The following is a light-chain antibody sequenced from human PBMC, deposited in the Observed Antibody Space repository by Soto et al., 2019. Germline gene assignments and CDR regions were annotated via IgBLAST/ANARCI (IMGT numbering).Light chain of an antibody. CDR3: CSYTGSSNV. Sequence: QSVLTQPASVSGSPGQSVTISCAGTSGDVGGYNYVSWYQQHPGKAPKLMIHAVTNRPSGVSNRFSGSKSGNTASLTISSLQAEDEADYYCCSYTGSSNVFGTGTKVTVL. J-gene: IGLJ1*01. CDR1: SGDVGGYNY. CDR2: AVT. V-gene: IGLV2-14*01.